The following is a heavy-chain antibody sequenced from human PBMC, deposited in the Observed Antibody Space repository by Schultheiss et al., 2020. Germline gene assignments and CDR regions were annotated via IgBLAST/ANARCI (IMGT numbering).Heavy chain of an antibody. D-gene: IGHD2-21*02. V-gene: IGHV4-59*01. Sequence: SETLSLTCAVYGGSFSGYYWSWIRQSPGKGLEWIGYIYYSGSTNYNPSLKSRVTISVDTSKNQFSLKLSSVTAADTAVYYCARGLVTEHLDDWGQGTLVTVSS. J-gene: IGHJ4*02. CDR3: ARGLVTEHLDD. CDR2: IYYSGST. CDR1: GGSFSGYY.